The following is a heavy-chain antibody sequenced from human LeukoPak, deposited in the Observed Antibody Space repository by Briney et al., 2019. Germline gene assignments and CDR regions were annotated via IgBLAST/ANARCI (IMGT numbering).Heavy chain of an antibody. V-gene: IGHV1-46*01. Sequence: ASVKVSCKASGYTFTSYYMHWVRQAPGQGLEWMGIINPSGGSTSYAQKFQGRVTMTRDTSTSTVYMELSSLRSEDTAVYYCARVFQKCWFGELFNLGYWGQGSLVTVSS. CDR3: ARVFQKCWFGELFNLGY. CDR1: GYTFTSYY. CDR2: INPSGGST. J-gene: IGHJ4*02. D-gene: IGHD3-10*01.